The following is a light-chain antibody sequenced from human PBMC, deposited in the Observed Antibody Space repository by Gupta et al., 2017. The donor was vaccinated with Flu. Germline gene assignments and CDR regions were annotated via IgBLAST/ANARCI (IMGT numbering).Light chain of an antibody. CDR2: KAS. CDR3: QNYNYH. CDR1: QNIEDW. J-gene: IGKJ4*01. Sequence: DFQMTQSPSTLSASVGDRVTITCRASQNIEDWLAWYQQKPGKAPQLLIYKASKLEGAVPSRFGGSGFGTEFTLTISSLQPDDSAIYYCQNYNYHFGGETKVEIK. V-gene: IGKV1-5*03.